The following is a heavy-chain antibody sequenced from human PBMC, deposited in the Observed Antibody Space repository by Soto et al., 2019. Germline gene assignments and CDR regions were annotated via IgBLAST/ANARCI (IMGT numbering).Heavy chain of an antibody. Sequence: QVQLVQSGAEVKKPGSSVKVSCQASGGSFSSFTITLVRQARGQGLEWMGRIIPLLGITNYAQKFQGRVTITADKSTSTVYMELSSLRFEDTAVYYCARGPIGAWYPIDFWGQVTLGTVSS. CDR3: ARGPIGAWYPIDF. CDR1: GGSFSSFT. V-gene: IGHV1-69*02. J-gene: IGHJ4*01. D-gene: IGHD6-13*01. CDR2: IIPLLGIT.